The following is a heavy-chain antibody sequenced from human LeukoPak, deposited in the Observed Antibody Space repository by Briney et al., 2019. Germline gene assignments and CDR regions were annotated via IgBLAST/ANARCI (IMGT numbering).Heavy chain of an antibody. CDR3: ARVVGIQLWSYYFDY. J-gene: IGHJ4*02. V-gene: IGHV4-34*01. CDR2: INHSGST. CDR1: GGSFSGYY. Sequence: SETLSLTCAVYGGSFSGYYWSWIRQPPGKGLEWIGEINHSGSTNYNPSLKSRVTISVDTSKNQFSLKLSSVTAEDTAVYYCARVVGIQLWSYYFDYWGQGTLVTVSS. D-gene: IGHD5-18*01.